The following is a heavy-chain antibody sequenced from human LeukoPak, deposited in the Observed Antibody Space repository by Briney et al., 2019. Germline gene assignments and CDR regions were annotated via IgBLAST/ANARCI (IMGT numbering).Heavy chain of an antibody. CDR1: GYTFTSYA. J-gene: IGHJ4*02. D-gene: IGHD5-12*01. CDR2: INAGNGNT. CDR3: ARDAKVATIYIY. V-gene: IGHV1-3*01. Sequence: ASVKVSCKASGYTFTSYAMHWVRQAPGQRLEWMGWINAGNGNTKYSQKFQGRVTITRDTSASTAHMELSSLRSEDTAVYYCARDAKVATIYIYWGQGTLVTVSS.